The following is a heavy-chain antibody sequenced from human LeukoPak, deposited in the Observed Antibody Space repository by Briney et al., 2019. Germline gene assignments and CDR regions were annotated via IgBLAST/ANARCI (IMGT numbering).Heavy chain of an antibody. CDR2: INHSGST. CDR3: ARGVYCSGGSCFLPLEY. V-gene: IGHV4-34*01. J-gene: IGHJ4*02. Sequence: SETLSLTCAVYGGSFSGYYWSWIRQPPGKGLEWIGEINHSGSTNYNPSLKSRVTISVDTSKNQFSLKLSSVTAADTAVYYCARGVYCSGGSCFLPLEYWGQGTLVTVSS. CDR1: GGSFSGYY. D-gene: IGHD2-15*01.